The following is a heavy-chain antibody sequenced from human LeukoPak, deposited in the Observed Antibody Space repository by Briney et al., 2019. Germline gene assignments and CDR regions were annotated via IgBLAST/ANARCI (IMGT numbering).Heavy chain of an antibody. CDR1: GGSISSGGYY. J-gene: IGHJ4*02. Sequence: PSETLSLTCTVSGGSISSGGYYWSWIRQHPGKGLEWIGYIYYSGSTYYNPSLKSRVTISVDTPKNQFSLKLSSLTAADTAVYYCARVCSAGSCYGLGVIEYWGQGTLVTVSS. D-gene: IGHD2-15*01. CDR2: IYYSGST. V-gene: IGHV4-31*03. CDR3: ARVCSAGSCYGLGVIEY.